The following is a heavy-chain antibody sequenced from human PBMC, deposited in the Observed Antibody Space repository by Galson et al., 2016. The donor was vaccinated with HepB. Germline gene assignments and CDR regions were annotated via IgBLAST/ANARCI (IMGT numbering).Heavy chain of an antibody. CDR1: GDSVSSTSAG. CDR3: ARRTGDRGGYMDV. D-gene: IGHD7-27*01. Sequence: CAISGDSVSSTSAGWNWIRQSPSRGLEWLGRTYFRSKWNNDYALSVKSRMSSNADTSKNQVSLQLNSVTPEDTAVYYCARRTGDRGGYMDVWGKGTTVTVSS. V-gene: IGHV6-1*01. CDR2: TYFRSKWNN. J-gene: IGHJ6*03.